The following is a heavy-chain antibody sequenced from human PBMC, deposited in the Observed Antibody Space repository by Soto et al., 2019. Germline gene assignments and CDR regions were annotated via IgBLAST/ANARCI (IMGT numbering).Heavy chain of an antibody. Sequence: QVQLVQSGAEVKKPGSSVKVSCKASGATFSGYAINWVRQAPGQGLEWLGRIVPIFETLNYAERFQGRVAISADESTTTGYMELTKLTHEDMDVYYCVVMGNVAVSNPRSFDYWGQGTQVTVSS. CDR3: VVMGNVAVSNPRSFDY. V-gene: IGHV1-69*18. CDR1: GATFSGYA. D-gene: IGHD6-19*01. J-gene: IGHJ4*02. CDR2: IVPIFETL.